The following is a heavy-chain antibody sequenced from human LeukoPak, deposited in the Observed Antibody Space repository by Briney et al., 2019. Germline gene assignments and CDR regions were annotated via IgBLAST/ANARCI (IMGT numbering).Heavy chain of an antibody. D-gene: IGHD6-19*01. Sequence: GGSLRLSCAASGFTFDDYTMHWVRQAPGKGLEWVSLISWDGSSTYYADSVKGRFTISRDNSKNSLYLQMNSLRTADTALYYCAKVGSSGWYGAFDVWGQGTVVTVSS. CDR2: ISWDGSST. CDR1: GFTFDDYT. V-gene: IGHV3-43*01. J-gene: IGHJ3*01. CDR3: AKVGSSGWYGAFDV.